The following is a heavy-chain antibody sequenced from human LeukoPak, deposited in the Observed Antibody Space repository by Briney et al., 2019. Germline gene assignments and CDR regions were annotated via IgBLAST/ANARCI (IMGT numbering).Heavy chain of an antibody. D-gene: IGHD6-13*01. CDR1: GYTFTSYG. V-gene: IGHV1-18*01. CDR3: AREQQLVPYYYYGMDV. CDR2: ISAYNGNT. Sequence: ASVKVSCKASGYTFTSYGISWVRQAPGQGLEWMGWISAYNGNTNYAQKLQGRVTMTTDTSTSTAYMELRGLRSDDTAVYYCAREQQLVPYYYYGMDVWGQGTTVTVSS. J-gene: IGHJ6*02.